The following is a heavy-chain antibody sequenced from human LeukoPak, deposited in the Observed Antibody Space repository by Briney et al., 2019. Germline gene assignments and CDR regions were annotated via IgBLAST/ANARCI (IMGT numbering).Heavy chain of an antibody. D-gene: IGHD1-7*01. J-gene: IGHJ4*02. CDR3: ARERSGTTSLDY. Sequence: GGSLRLSCAASGFTFSSFSMNWVRQAPGKGLEWVSHISSSSSYIYYADSVKGRFTISRDNAKSSLYLEMNSLRAEDTAVYYCARERSGTTSLDYWGQGTLVTVSS. CDR2: ISSSSSYI. CDR1: GFTFSSFS. V-gene: IGHV3-21*01.